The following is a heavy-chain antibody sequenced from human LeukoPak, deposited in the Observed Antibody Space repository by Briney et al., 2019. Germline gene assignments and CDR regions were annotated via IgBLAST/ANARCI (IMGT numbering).Heavy chain of an antibody. CDR2: IAGGDEST. Sequence: PGGSLRLSCAVSGFIFNTYGMNWVRQTPGKGLEWVATIAGGDESTYYADSVKGRFAISRDNSKDTVYLHMNSLRAEDTAVYYCARGVYWSLDYWGQGTPVTVPS. CDR3: ARGVYWSLDY. J-gene: IGHJ4*02. V-gene: IGHV3-23*01. CDR1: GFIFNTYG. D-gene: IGHD1-1*01.